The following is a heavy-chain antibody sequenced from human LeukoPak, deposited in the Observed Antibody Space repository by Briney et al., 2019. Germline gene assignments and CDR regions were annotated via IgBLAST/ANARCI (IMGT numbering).Heavy chain of an antibody. J-gene: IGHJ6*03. V-gene: IGHV4-4*09. CDR3: ARHRVGALWYYMDV. CDR1: GGSISSYY. Sequence: SETLSLTCTVSGGSISSYYWSWIRQPPGKGLEWIGYIYTSGSTNYNPSLKSRVTISVDTSKNQFSLKLSSVTAADTAVYYCARHRVGALWYYMDVWGKGTTVTVSS. CDR2: IYTSGST. D-gene: IGHD1-26*01.